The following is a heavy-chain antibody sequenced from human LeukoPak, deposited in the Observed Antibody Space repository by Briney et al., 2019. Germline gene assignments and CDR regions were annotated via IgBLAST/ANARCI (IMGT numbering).Heavy chain of an antibody. J-gene: IGHJ6*02. CDR3: ARGGLGSSWYIDYYYGMDV. CDR1: GGSFSGYY. D-gene: IGHD6-13*01. CDR2: INHSGRT. Sequence: SETLSLTCAVYGGSFSGYYWSWIRQPPGKGLEWIGEINHSGRTNYNPSLKSRVTISVDTSKNQFSLKLSSVTAADTAVYYCARGGLGSSWYIDYYYGMDVWGQGTTVTVSS. V-gene: IGHV4-34*01.